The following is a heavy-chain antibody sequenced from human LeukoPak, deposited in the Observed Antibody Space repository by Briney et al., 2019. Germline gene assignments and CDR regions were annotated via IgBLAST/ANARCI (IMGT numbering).Heavy chain of an antibody. CDR1: GFTLSSYE. D-gene: IGHD6-19*01. J-gene: IGHJ4*02. Sequence: GGSLSLSCAGSGFTLSSYEMNWVRQAPGKGLEWVSKISSSGSAIYYADSVKGLFTISRDNAKSTLYLQMNSLRAEDTAVYYCARGGSLGYWGQGTLVTVST. V-gene: IGHV3-48*03. CDR2: ISSSGSAI. CDR3: ARGGSLGY.